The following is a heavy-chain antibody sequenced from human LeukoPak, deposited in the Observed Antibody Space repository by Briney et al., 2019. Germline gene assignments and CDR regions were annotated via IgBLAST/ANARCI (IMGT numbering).Heavy chain of an antibody. V-gene: IGHV3-73*01. CDR1: GFTFSGSA. J-gene: IGHJ5*02. D-gene: IGHD6-13*01. CDR3: TRPKYSSNPFGFDP. Sequence: GGSLELSCAASGFTFSGSAMHWVRQASGKGLEWVGRIRSKANSYATAYAASVKGRFTISRDDSKNTAYLQMNSLKTEDTAVYYCTRPKYSSNPFGFDPWGQGTLVTVSS. CDR2: IRSKANSYAT.